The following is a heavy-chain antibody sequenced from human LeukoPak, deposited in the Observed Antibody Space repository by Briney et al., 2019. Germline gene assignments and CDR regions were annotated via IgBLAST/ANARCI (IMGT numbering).Heavy chain of an antibody. CDR2: IRYDGSNK. J-gene: IGHJ6*03. CDR1: GFTFSSYG. Sequence: PGGSLRLSCAASGFTFSSYGMHWVRQAPGKGLEWVAFIRYDGSNKYYADSVKGRFTISRDNSKNTLYLQMNSLRAEDTAVYYCAKVGGYCSSTSCYAGPYYYYYYMDVWGKGTTVTVSS. V-gene: IGHV3-30*02. D-gene: IGHD2-2*03. CDR3: AKVGGYCSSTSCYAGPYYYYYYMDV.